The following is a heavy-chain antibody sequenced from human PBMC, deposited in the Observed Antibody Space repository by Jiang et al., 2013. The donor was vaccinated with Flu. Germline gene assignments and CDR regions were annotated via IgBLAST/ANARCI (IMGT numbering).Heavy chain of an antibody. CDR2: FYHSGSP. CDR1: GGSLTSYY. Sequence: LLKPSETLSLTCTVSGGSLTSYYWNWIRQPPGKGLQWIGSFYHSGSPNYNPSLKSRITISVDTSKNQFSLKLTSVTAADTAVYYCARLPPSGGFDIWGPGTMVTVSS. V-gene: IGHV4-59*12. D-gene: IGHD2-15*01. CDR3: ARLPPSGGFDI. J-gene: IGHJ3*02.